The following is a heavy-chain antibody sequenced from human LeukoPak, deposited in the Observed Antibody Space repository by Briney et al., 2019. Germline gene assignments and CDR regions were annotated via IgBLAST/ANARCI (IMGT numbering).Heavy chain of an antibody. CDR2: ISSDGSKK. V-gene: IGHV3-30-3*01. CDR3: ARDWSGSPSCFDY. CDR1: GFTFSNYA. J-gene: IGHJ4*02. Sequence: GRSLRLSCAASGFTFSNYAIHWVRQAPGKGLEWVAVISSDGSKKYYADAVKGRFTLSRDNSRNTLYLQMDSLRGDDASVYYCARDWSGSPSCFDYWGQGALVTVSS. D-gene: IGHD3-10*01.